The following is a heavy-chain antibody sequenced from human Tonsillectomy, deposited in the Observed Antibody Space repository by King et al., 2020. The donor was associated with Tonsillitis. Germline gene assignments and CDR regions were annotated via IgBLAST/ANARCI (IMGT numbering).Heavy chain of an antibody. CDR3: AKDSDVWILDS. D-gene: IGHD5-12*01. CDR1: GFTFSAYW. Sequence: VQLVESGGALAQPGGSLRLSCSVSGFTFSAYWMHWVRQAPGKGLVWVARINRDGSGAVYADSVKGRFTISRDNAKDTLFLHINSLTVEDTALYYCAKDSDVWILDSWGQGTLVTVSS. CDR2: INRDGSGA. V-gene: IGHV3-74*03. J-gene: IGHJ4*02.